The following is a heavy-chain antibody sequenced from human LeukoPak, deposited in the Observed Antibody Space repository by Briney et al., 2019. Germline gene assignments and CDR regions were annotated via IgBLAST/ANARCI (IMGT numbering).Heavy chain of an antibody. CDR2: ILYDGSNK. Sequence: QPGRALRLSCAASGFTFSSYGMHWVRQAPGKGLEWVAVILYDGSNKYYADSVKGRFTISRDKSKNTLYLQMNSLRAEDTAVYYCAKGSYTGGSSDYWGQGTLVTVSS. D-gene: IGHD2-8*02. J-gene: IGHJ4*02. CDR1: GFTFSSYG. V-gene: IGHV3-30*18. CDR3: AKGSYTGGSSDY.